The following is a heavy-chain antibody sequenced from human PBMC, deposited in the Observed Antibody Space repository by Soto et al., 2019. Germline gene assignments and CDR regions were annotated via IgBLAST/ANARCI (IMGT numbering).Heavy chain of an antibody. Sequence: QVQLQESGPGLVKPSQTLSLTCTVAGASISSGDYYWSWIRQPPGKGLEWIGYINYSWSTNYNPSLNSPVTISVDSSKNEFSLKLSSVTAAVTAVYYCTRDREGRYGRDAFDIWGQWTMVTASS. V-gene: IGHV4-30-4*01. CDR1: GASISSGDYY. J-gene: IGHJ3*02. CDR2: INYSWST. D-gene: IGHD1-26*01. CDR3: TRDREGRYGRDAFDI.